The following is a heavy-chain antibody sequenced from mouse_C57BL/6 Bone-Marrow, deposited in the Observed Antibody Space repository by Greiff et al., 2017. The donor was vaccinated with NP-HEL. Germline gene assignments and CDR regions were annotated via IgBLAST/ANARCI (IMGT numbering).Heavy chain of an antibody. CDR1: GYTFTSYW. CDR3: GIGGGHTRYFDG. CDR2: IHPSDSDT. D-gene: IGHD6-1*01. J-gene: IGHJ1*03. V-gene: IGHV1-74*01. Sequence: VQLQQPGAELVKPGASVKVSCKASGYTFTSYWMHWVKQRPGQGLEWIGWIHPSDSDTNYNQKFKGKATLTVDKSSSTTYMQLTSQTSEDSAVYYCGIGGGHTRYFDGWGTGATVTVAS.